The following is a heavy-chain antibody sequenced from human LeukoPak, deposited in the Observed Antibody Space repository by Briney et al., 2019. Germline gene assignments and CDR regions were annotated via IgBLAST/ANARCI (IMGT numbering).Heavy chain of an antibody. CDR3: ARDQWIQLPLDY. V-gene: IGHV3-30*03. CDR2: ISYDGSNK. D-gene: IGHD5-18*01. J-gene: IGHJ4*02. Sequence: PGRSLRLSCAASGFIFSSYGMHWVRQAPGKGLEWVAVISYDGSNKYYADSVKGRFTISRDNSKNTLYLQMNSLRAEDTAVYYCARDQWIQLPLDYWGQGTLVTVSS. CDR1: GFIFSSYG.